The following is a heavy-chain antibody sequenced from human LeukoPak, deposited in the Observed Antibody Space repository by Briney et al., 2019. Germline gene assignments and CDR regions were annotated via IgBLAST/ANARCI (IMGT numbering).Heavy chain of an antibody. CDR2: INNDGSST. CDR3: GRVRKQLGYSFDI. V-gene: IGHV3-74*01. D-gene: IGHD5-18*01. Sequence: GGSLRLSCAASGFTFSSYSMNWVRQAPGKGLVWVSRINNDGSSTNYADSVKGRFTISRDNAKKTLYLQMNSLRAEDTAVYYCGRVRKQLGYSFDIWGQGTMVTVSS. CDR1: GFTFSSYS. J-gene: IGHJ3*02.